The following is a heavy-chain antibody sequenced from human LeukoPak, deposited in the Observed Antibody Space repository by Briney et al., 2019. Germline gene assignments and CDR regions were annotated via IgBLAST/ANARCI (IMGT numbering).Heavy chain of an antibody. CDR2: MNPNSGNT. D-gene: IGHD6-6*01. CDR1: GYTFTGYY. CDR3: ARGAARIIAARLNWFDP. V-gene: IGHV1-8*02. J-gene: IGHJ5*02. Sequence: ASVKVSCKASGYTFTGYYMHWVRQAPGQGLEWMGWMNPNSGNTGYAQKFQGRVTMTRNTSISTAYMELSSLRSEDTAVYYCARGAARIIAARLNWFDPWGQGTLVTVSS.